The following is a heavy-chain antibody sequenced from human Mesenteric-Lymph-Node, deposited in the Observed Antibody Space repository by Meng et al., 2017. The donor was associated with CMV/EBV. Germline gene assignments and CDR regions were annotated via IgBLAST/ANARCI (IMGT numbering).Heavy chain of an antibody. D-gene: IGHD3-10*01. CDR3: AREGPNYYGSGSYPDY. Sequence: GESLKISCAASGFTFSSYEMNWVRQAPGKGLEWVSYISSSGSTIYYADSVKGRFTISRDNAKNSLYLQMNSLRAEDTAVYYCAREGPNYYGSGSYPDYWGQGTLVTVSS. V-gene: IGHV3-48*03. CDR2: ISSSGSTI. J-gene: IGHJ4*02. CDR1: GFTFSSYE.